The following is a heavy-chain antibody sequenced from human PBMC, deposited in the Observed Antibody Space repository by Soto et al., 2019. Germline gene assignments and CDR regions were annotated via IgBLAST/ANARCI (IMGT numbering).Heavy chain of an antibody. CDR3: ARDYSSSWYRWFNP. V-gene: IGHV1-18*01. CDR1: GYTFTTYG. Sequence: ASVKVSCKASGYTFTTYGISWVRQAPGQGLEWMGLISAYNGNTNYAQKVQGRVTMTTDTSTSTAYVELRSLRSDDTAVYYCARDYSSSWYRWFNPWGQGTLVTVSS. J-gene: IGHJ5*02. CDR2: ISAYNGNT. D-gene: IGHD6-13*01.